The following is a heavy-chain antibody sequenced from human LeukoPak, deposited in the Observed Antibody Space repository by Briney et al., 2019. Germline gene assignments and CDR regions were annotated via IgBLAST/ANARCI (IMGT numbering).Heavy chain of an antibody. D-gene: IGHD2/OR15-2a*01. V-gene: IGHV4-34*01. CDR1: GGSFSDYY. J-gene: IGHJ3*02. CDR2: IHHSGST. CDR3: AKGGRPFYDAFDM. Sequence: SETLSLTCAVYGGSFSDYYWSWIRQPPGKGLEWIGDIHHSGSTYYYASLKSRVTISLDASKNQFSLNLNSATAADTAVYYCAKGGRPFYDAFDMWGQGTMVTVS.